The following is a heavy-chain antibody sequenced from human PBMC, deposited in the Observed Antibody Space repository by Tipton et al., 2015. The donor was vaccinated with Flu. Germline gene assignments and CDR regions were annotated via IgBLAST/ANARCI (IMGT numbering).Heavy chain of an antibody. V-gene: IGHV3-9*01. J-gene: IGHJ4*02. D-gene: IGHD6-19*01. CDR1: GFTFDDYA. CDR2: TSWNSGSI. CDR3: AAGYSSGWSIY. Sequence: RSLRLSCAASGFTFDDYAMHWVRQAPGKGLEWVSGTSWNSGSIGYADSVKGRFTISRDNAKNSLYLQMNSLRAEDTALYYCAAGYSSGWSIYWGQGTLVTVSS.